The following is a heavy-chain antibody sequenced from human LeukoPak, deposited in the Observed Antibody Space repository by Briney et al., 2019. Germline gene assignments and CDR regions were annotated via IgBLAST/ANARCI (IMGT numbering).Heavy chain of an antibody. D-gene: IGHD3-9*01. CDR2: IYYSGST. V-gene: IGHV4-39*01. Sequence: SETLSLTCTVSGGSISSSSYYWGWIRQPPGKGLEWIGSIYYSGSTYYNPSLKSRVTISVDTSKNQFSLKLSSVTAADTAVYYCARLTELRYFDWHIDYWGQGTLVTVSS. CDR1: GGSISSSSYY. CDR3: ARLTELRYFDWHIDY. J-gene: IGHJ4*02.